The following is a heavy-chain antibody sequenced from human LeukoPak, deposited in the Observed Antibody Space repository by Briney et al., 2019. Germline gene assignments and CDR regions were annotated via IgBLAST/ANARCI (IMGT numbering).Heavy chain of an antibody. CDR1: GFTFSSYG. J-gene: IGHJ4*02. CDR3: AKDHYSSGWYGPDY. V-gene: IGHV3-33*06. CDR2: IWYDGSNK. D-gene: IGHD6-19*01. Sequence: GGSLRLSCAASGFTFSSYGMHWVRQTPGKGLEWVAVIWYDGSNKYYADSVKGRFTISRDNSKNTLYLQMNSLRAEDTAVYYCAKDHYSSGWYGPDYWGQGTLVTVSS.